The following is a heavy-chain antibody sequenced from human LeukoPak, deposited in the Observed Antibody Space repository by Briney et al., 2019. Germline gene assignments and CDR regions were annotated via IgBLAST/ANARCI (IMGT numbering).Heavy chain of an antibody. J-gene: IGHJ4*02. V-gene: IGHV1-2*02. CDR1: GYTFTGYY. CDR2: INPNSGGT. CDR3: ARDPVHYDSSGYYYN. D-gene: IGHD3-22*01. Sequence: ASVKVSCKASGYTFTGYYMHWVRQAPGQGLEWMGWINPNSGGTNYAQKFQGRVTMTRDTSISTAYMELSRLRSDDTAVYYCARDPVHYDSSGYYYNWGQGTLVTVSS.